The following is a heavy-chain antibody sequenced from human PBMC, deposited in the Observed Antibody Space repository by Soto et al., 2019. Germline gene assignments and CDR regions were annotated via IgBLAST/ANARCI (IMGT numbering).Heavy chain of an antibody. J-gene: IGHJ4*02. V-gene: IGHV3-23*01. Sequence: EVQLLESGGGWVQPGGSLRLSCAASGFTFSSYAMSWVRPAPGKGLEWVSAISGSGGSTYYADSVKGRFTISRDNSKKKLYLQRNSLRDEDTAVYYCAKDALMVRGVFDYWGQGTLVTVSS. CDR3: AKDALMVRGVFDY. CDR2: ISGSGGST. CDR1: GFTFSSYA. D-gene: IGHD3-10*01.